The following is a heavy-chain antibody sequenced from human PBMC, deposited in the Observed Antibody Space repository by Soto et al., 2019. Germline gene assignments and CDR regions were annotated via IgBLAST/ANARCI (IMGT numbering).Heavy chain of an antibody. CDR3: ARSGWYDAFDI. V-gene: IGHV3-7*01. J-gene: IGHJ3*02. Sequence: EVQLVESGGGLVQPGGSLRLSCAASGFTFSNYWMSWVRQAPGKGLEWVANINQDGSEKYYVDSVKGRFTISRDNAKNSLYLQMNSLRAEDTAVFYCARSGWYDAFDIWGQGTMVTVSS. CDR2: INQDGSEK. D-gene: IGHD6-19*01. CDR1: GFTFSNYW.